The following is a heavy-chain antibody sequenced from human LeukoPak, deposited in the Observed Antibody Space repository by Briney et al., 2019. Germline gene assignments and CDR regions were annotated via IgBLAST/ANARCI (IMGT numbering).Heavy chain of an antibody. Sequence: AGESLKISCKGSGYSFTNYWIGWVRQMPGKGLEWMGGIYPGNSDITYSPSFQGQVTISADKSVSTAYLHWSSLKASDTAIYYCARHLSSISSCPNYWGQGTLVTVSS. J-gene: IGHJ4*02. CDR3: ARHLSSISSCPNY. CDR2: IYPGNSDI. D-gene: IGHD2-2*01. CDR1: GYSFTNYW. V-gene: IGHV5-51*01.